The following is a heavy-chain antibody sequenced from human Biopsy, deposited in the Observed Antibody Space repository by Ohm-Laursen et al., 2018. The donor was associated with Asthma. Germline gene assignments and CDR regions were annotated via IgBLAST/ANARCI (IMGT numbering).Heavy chain of an antibody. CDR2: INPNSGGT. CDR3: ARGQKSAGDRWFDP. J-gene: IGHJ5*02. Sequence: GASMKVSCKASGYTFIGCHIHWMRQAPGQGLEWMGRINPNSGGTNYAQKFQGRVTMTRDTSISTAYMEVSRLRSDDTAVYYCARGQKSAGDRWFDPWGQGTLVTVSS. V-gene: IGHV1-2*06. CDR1: GYTFIGCH. D-gene: IGHD6-13*01.